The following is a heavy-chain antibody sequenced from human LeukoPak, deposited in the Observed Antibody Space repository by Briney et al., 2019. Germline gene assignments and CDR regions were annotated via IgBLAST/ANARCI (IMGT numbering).Heavy chain of an antibody. Sequence: GGSLRLSCAASGFTFSSYAMSWVRQAPGKGLEWVSVISGSGDNTYYADSVQGRFTISRDNSKSTLYLQMNSLRAEDTAVYYCAKLSGALTFDYWGQGTLVTVSS. CDR3: AKLSGALTFDY. CDR1: GFTFSSYA. CDR2: ISGSGDNT. D-gene: IGHD3-9*01. J-gene: IGHJ4*02. V-gene: IGHV3-23*01.